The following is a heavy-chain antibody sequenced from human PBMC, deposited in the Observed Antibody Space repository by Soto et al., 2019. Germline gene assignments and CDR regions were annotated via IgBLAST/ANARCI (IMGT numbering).Heavy chain of an antibody. J-gene: IGHJ4*02. V-gene: IGHV1-2*02. CDR2: INPNSGDT. Sequence: ASVKVSCKASGYTFTGYYMHWVRQAPGQRLECMGWINPNSGDTNYAQKFQGRVTMTRDTSISTAYMELSRLRSDDTAVYYCAGDPGATPDWWGQGTLVTVSS. CDR1: GYTFTGYY. CDR3: AGDPGATPDW. D-gene: IGHD1-26*01.